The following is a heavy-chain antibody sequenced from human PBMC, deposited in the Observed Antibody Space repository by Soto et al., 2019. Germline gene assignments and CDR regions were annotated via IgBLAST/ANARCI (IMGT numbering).Heavy chain of an antibody. V-gene: IGHV1-46*03. CDR3: ARCIAAASYAFDI. D-gene: IGHD6-13*01. CDR1: GYTFSSYY. Sequence: ASVKVSCKASGYTFSSYYMDGVGQAPGQGLEWMGIINPSGGSTSYAQKFQGRVTMTRDTSTSTVYMELSSLRSEDTAVYYCARCIAAASYAFDIWGQGTMVTVSS. CDR2: INPSGGST. J-gene: IGHJ3*02.